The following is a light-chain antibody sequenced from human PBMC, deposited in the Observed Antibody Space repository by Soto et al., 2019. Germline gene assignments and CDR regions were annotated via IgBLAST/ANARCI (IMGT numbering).Light chain of an antibody. J-gene: IGKJ5*01. V-gene: IGKV3-11*01. CDR3: QQRSNWPPIT. Sequence: ELVLTQSPATLSLSPGERATLSCSTTPSVTTYLACYQQKPAQPPTLLIYDTSIRATGIPARFSGSGSGTDFTLTISSLQPDDFATYYCQQRSNWPPITFGQGTRLEIK. CDR2: DTS. CDR1: PSVTTY.